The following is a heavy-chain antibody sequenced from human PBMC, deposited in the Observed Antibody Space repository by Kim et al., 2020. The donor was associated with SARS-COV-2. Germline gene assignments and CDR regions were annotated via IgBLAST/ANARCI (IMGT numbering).Heavy chain of an antibody. V-gene: IGHV4-31*03. J-gene: IGHJ4*02. CDR3: ARDSFDSGSFDY. CDR2: IYYSGST. D-gene: IGHD3-22*01. CDR1: GGSISSGGYY. Sequence: SETLSLTCTVSGGSISSGGYYWSWIRQHPGKGLEWIGYIYYSGSTYYNPSLKSRVTISVDTSKNQFSLKLSSVTAADTAVYYCARDSFDSGSFDYWGQGTLVTVSS.